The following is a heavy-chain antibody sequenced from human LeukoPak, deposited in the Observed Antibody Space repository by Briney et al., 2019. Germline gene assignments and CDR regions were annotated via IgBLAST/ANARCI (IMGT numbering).Heavy chain of an antibody. D-gene: IGHD2-2*01. CDR2: INAGNGNT. V-gene: IGHV1-3*01. CDR3: ARDRKVPAAIGYNWFDP. CDR1: GYTFTSYA. Sequence: ASVKVSCKASGYTFTSYAMQWVRQAPGQRLEWMGWINAGNGNTKYSQKFQGRVTITRDTSASTAYMELSSLRSEDTAVYYCARDRKVPAAIGYNWFDPWGQVTLVTVSS. J-gene: IGHJ5*02.